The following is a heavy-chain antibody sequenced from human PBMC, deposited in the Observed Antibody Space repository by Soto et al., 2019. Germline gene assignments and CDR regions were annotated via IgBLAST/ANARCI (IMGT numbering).Heavy chain of an antibody. Sequence: GGSLRLSCAASGFTFSSYARSWVRQAPGKGLEWVSAISGSGGSTYYADSVQGRFTISRDNSKSTLYLQMNSLRAEDTAVYYCAKDPGSCSSTSCPGVNMDVRGKGTTVTV. J-gene: IGHJ6*03. V-gene: IGHV3-23*01. CDR1: GFTFSSYA. D-gene: IGHD2-2*01. CDR3: AKDPGSCSSTSCPGVNMDV. CDR2: ISGSGGST.